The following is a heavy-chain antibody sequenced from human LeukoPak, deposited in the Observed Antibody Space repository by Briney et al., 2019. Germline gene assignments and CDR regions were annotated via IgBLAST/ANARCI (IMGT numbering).Heavy chain of an antibody. Sequence: ASVKVSCKASGYTFTSYDINWVRQATGQGLEWMGWMNPNSGNTGYAQKFQGRVTMTRNTSISTAYMELSSLRSEDTAVYYCARVSGIRVVTAIGYWGQGTLVTVSS. CDR1: GYTFTSYD. CDR3: ARVSGIRVVTAIGY. V-gene: IGHV1-8*01. CDR2: MNPNSGNT. J-gene: IGHJ4*02. D-gene: IGHD2-21*02.